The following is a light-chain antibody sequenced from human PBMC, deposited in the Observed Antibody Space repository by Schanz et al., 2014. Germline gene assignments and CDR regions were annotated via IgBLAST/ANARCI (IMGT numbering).Light chain of an antibody. CDR2: GAS. V-gene: IGKV3D-15*01. Sequence: EIVLTQSPATLSVSPGQRATLSCRASHSVTSNLAWYQQKPGQAPRLLIYGASIRATGIPDRFSGSGSGTDFTLTISSLQPEDVATYYCQKYDSAPLTFGGGTKVEIK. J-gene: IGKJ4*01. CDR3: QKYDSAPLT. CDR1: HSVTSN.